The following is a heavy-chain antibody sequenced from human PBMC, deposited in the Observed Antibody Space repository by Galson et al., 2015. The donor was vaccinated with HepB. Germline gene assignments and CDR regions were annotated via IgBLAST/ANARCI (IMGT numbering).Heavy chain of an antibody. CDR3: AHSHFMEWFQGDKKDWFDP. CDR1: GFSLNNRGVG. J-gene: IGHJ5*02. CDR2: IYWNDDK. Sequence: PALVKPTQTLTLTCSFSGFSLNNRGVGVGWIRQPPGKALEWLALIYWNDDKRYSPSLKGRLTITRDTSKNQVVLILTNVDPVDSGTYYCAHSHFMEWFQGDKKDWFDPWGQGILVTVSS. V-gene: IGHV2-5*01. D-gene: IGHD3-3*01.